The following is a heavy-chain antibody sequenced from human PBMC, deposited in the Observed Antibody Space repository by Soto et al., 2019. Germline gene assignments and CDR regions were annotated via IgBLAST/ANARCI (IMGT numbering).Heavy chain of an antibody. V-gene: IGHV4-39*05. CDR1: GGSISSYY. D-gene: IGHD1-20*01. J-gene: IGHJ4*02. CDR3: TTTYNWSYYFDY. CDR2: IYYSGST. Sequence: PSESPYLTCTVSGGSISSYYWSWIRQPPGKGLEWIGSIYYSGSTYYNPSLKSRVTISVDTSKNQFSLKLSSVTAADTAVYYCTTTYNWSYYFDYWGQGTLVTVSS.